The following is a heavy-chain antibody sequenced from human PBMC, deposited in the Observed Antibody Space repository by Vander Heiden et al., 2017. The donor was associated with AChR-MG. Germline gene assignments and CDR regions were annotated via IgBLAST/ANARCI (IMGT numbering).Heavy chain of an antibody. CDR3: ARRHWGYYYMDV. CDR1: GFTSTSTR. J-gene: IGHJ6*03. Sequence: EVQLVESGRGSGQPGGSLRLSCAPSGFTSTSTRMSSVRQPPGKGLEWVTNIKQDGTEKDYVDSAKGRFTISRDNAKNSLYLQMNSRRAEDTAVYYCARRHWGYYYMDVWGKGTTVTVSS. V-gene: IGHV3-7*01. CDR2: IKQDGTEK. D-gene: IGHD3-16*01.